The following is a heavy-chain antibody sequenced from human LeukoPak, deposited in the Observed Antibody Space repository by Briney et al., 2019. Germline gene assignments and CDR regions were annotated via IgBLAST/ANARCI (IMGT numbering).Heavy chain of an antibody. D-gene: IGHD1-26*01. CDR1: GYTFTSYG. V-gene: IGHV1-18*01. CDR2: ISAYNGNT. Sequence: ASVKVPCKASGYTFTSYGISWVRQAPGQGLEWMGWISAYNGNTNYAQKFQGRVTMTTDTSTSTAYMELKSLSSDDTAVFYCATELGDYWGQGTLVTVSS. J-gene: IGHJ4*02. CDR3: ATELGDY.